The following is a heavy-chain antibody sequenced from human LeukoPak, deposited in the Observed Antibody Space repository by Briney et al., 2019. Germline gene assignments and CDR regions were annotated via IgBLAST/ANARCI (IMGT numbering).Heavy chain of an antibody. CDR3: ARGTIFGVVIIRAPAYYFDY. Sequence: SETLSLTCTASGGSISSSSYYWGWIRQPPGKGLEWIGNIYYSGSTYYNPSLKSRVTISVDSSKNQFSLKLSSVTAADTAVYYCARGTIFGVVIIRAPAYYFDYWGQGTLVTVSS. J-gene: IGHJ4*02. D-gene: IGHD3-3*01. CDR1: GGSISSSSYY. CDR2: IYYSGST. V-gene: IGHV4-39*07.